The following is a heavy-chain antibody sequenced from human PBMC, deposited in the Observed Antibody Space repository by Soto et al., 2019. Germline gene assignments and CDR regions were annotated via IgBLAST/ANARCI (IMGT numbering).Heavy chain of an antibody. CDR2: ISSGSRSI. V-gene: IGHV3-48*01. J-gene: IGHJ6*02. CDR3: ARELGFDAVARMDV. Sequence: EVQLVESGGGLVQPGGSLRLSCTASGVTFSSHSMVWVRQAPGKGLEWVSYISSGSRSIYYADSVKGRFTTSRDNAKNSTYLQMNSLRVEDTGVYYCARELGFDAVARMDVWGQGTTVTVSS. CDR1: GVTFSSHS. D-gene: IGHD6-19*01.